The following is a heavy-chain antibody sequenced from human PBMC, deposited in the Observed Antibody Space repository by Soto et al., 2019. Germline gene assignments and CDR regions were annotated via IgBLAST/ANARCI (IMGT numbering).Heavy chain of an antibody. CDR1: GFTFSSYG. V-gene: IGHV3-30*18. CDR3: AKPYYYGSEGDWFYP. D-gene: IGHD3-10*01. J-gene: IGHJ5*02. CDR2: ISYDGSNK. Sequence: QVQLVESGGGVVQPGRSLRLSCAASGFTFSSYGMHWVRQAPGKGLEWVAVISYDGSNKYYADSVKGRFTISRDNSKNPLYLQMNSRRAEDTAVYYCAKPYYYGSEGDWFYPWCQGTLITVSS.